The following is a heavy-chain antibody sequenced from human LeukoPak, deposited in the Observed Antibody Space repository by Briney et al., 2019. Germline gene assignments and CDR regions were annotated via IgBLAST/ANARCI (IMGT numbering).Heavy chain of an antibody. CDR1: GFTFSSYS. CDR2: ISSTNGYI. J-gene: IGHJ4*02. D-gene: IGHD1-26*01. Sequence: GGSLRLSCAASGFTFSSYSMNWVRQAPGKGLEWVSYISSTNGYIYYADSVRGRFTISRDNAKNSLSLQMNSLRAEGTAVYYCARGRSTWHLDYWGQGTLVTVSS. V-gene: IGHV3-21*01. CDR3: ARGRSTWHLDY.